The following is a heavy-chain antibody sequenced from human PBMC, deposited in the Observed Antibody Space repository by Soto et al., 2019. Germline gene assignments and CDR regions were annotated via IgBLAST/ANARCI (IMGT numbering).Heavy chain of an antibody. CDR1: GFTFSSYG. D-gene: IGHD5-18*01. CDR3: AREDVDTAMVFDP. CDR2: IWYDGSNK. V-gene: IGHV3-33*01. J-gene: IGHJ5*02. Sequence: LSCAASGFTFSSYGMHWVRQAPGKGLEWVAVIWYDGSNKYYADSVKGRFTISRDNSKNTLYLQMNSLRAEDTAVYYCAREDVDTAMVFDPWGQGTLVTVSS.